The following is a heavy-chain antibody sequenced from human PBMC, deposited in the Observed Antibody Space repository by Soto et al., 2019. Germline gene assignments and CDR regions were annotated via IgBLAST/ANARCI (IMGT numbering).Heavy chain of an antibody. V-gene: IGHV1-69*13. CDR1: GGTFSSYA. CDR2: IIPIFGTA. D-gene: IGHD2-21*02. Sequence: SVKVSCKASGGTFSSYAISWVRQAPGQGLEWMGGIIPIFGTANYAQKFQGRVTITADESTSTAYMELSSLRSEDTAVYYCARHIVVVTASSNKFDPWGQGTMVTVSS. CDR3: ARHIVVVTASSNKFDP. J-gene: IGHJ5*02.